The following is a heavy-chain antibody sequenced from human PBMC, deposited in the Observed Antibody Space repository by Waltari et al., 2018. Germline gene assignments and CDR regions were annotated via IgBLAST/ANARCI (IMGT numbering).Heavy chain of an antibody. CDR1: GYTFTGYY. J-gene: IGHJ4*02. CDR3: ASANSGSYHNGFDY. CDR2: INPNSGCT. Sequence: QVQLVQSGAEVKKPGASVKVSCKASGYTFTGYYMHWVRQAPGQGLEWMGGINPNSGCTNYAQKFQGRVTMTRDTSISTAYMELSRLRSDDTAVYYCASANSGSYHNGFDYWGQGTLVTVSS. V-gene: IGHV1-2*02. D-gene: IGHD1-26*01.